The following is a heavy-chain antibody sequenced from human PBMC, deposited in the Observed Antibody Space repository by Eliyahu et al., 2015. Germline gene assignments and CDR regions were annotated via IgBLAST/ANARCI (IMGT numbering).Heavy chain of an antibody. J-gene: IGHJ4*02. CDR1: XHLXSFW. D-gene: IGHD1-14*01. V-gene: IGHV3-7*01. CDR3: ARGPDMTAPAFPFDH. Sequence: EVQLVESGGALVQPGGSLRLSCAHXWXHLXSFWVSWGRQAXGKGLEWLANIKEDGTDTYYVDSVKGRFTISRDNVKNSLSLRMNTLRAEDTAVYYCARGPDMTAPAFPFDHWGQGTLVTVSS. CDR2: IKEDGTDT.